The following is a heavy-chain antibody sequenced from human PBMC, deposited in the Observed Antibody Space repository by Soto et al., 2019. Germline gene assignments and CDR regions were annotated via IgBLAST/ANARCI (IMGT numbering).Heavy chain of an antibody. V-gene: IGHV4-59*01. CDR2: IYYSGST. D-gene: IGHD2-2*01. CDR1: GGSISSYY. CDR3: ARARRYGQYCSSTICSEVIYYYYYMDV. J-gene: IGHJ6*03. Sequence: SETLSLTCTVSGGSISSYYWSWIRQPPGKGLEWIGYIYYSGSTNYNPSLKSRVTISVERSKNQFSRKLSSVTAADTAVYYCARARRYGQYCSSTICSEVIYYYYYMDVWGKGTTVTVSS.